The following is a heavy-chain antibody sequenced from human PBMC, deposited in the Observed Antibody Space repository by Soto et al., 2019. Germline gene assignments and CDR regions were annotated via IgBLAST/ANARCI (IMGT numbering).Heavy chain of an antibody. J-gene: IGHJ4*02. D-gene: IGHD1-20*01. CDR2: INHSGST. CDR1: GGSFSGYY. Sequence: PSETLSLTCAVYGGSFSGYYWSWIRQPPGKGLEWIGEINHSGSTNYNPSLKSRVTISVDTSKNQFSLKLSSVTAADTAVYYCARGGKGNWNDGDFDYWGQGTLVTVSS. V-gene: IGHV4-34*01. CDR3: ARGGKGNWNDGDFDY.